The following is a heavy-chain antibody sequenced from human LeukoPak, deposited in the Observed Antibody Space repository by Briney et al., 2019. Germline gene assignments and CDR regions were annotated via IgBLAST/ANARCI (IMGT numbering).Heavy chain of an antibody. D-gene: IGHD6-19*01. CDR3: SRHEYYASGWYIH. J-gene: IGHJ4*02. CDR1: NSSISSYY. CDR2: IHHSGST. V-gene: IGHV4-59*08. Sequence: SETLSLTCTVSNSSISSYYWNWLRQTPGKGLEWIGYIHHSGSTNYNPSLESRVTISLDTSKKQFFVSLSAVTAADTAVYYCSRHEYYASGWYIHWGQGTLVTVSS.